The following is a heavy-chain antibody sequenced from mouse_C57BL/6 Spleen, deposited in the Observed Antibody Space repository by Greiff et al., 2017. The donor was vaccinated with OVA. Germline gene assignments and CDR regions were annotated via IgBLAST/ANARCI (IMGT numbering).Heavy chain of an antibody. CDR2: IWRGGST. V-gene: IGHV2-4*01. CDR3: AKGDGWYFDV. Sequence: VQLQQSGPGLVQPSQSLSITCTVSGFSLTSYGVHWVRQPPGKGLEWLGVIWRGGSTDYNAAFISRLSISKDNSKSQVFFKMNSLQADDTAIYYCAKGDGWYFDVWGTGTTVTVSS. CDR1: GFSLTSYG. J-gene: IGHJ1*03.